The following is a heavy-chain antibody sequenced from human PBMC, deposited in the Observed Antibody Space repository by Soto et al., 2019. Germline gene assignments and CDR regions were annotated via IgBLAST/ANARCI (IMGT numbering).Heavy chain of an antibody. J-gene: IGHJ5*02. Sequence: EVQLVESVGGLVQPGRSLRLSCAASGFTFDDYAMHWVRQAPGKGLEWVSSISWNSGSIGYAGSVKGRFTISRDNAKNSLYLQINSLRAEDTALYYCTKEARGFDPWGQGTLVTVSS. V-gene: IGHV3-9*01. CDR1: GFTFDDYA. CDR3: TKEARGFDP. CDR2: ISWNSGSI.